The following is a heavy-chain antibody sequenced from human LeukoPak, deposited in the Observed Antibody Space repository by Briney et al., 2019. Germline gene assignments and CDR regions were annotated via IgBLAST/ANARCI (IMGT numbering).Heavy chain of an antibody. CDR3: ATLRNSFGDYYLYY. CDR2: IYYTGNT. D-gene: IGHD4-17*01. V-gene: IGHV4-59*01. CDR1: GYSFSTYY. Sequence: PSETLSLTCTVCGYSFSTYYWNWIRQPPGKGLEWIGYIYYTGNTNYNPSLRSRVTISIDTSKNQFFLNLTSVTAADTAVYYCATLRNSFGDYYLYYWNQGTLVTVSS. J-gene: IGHJ4*02.